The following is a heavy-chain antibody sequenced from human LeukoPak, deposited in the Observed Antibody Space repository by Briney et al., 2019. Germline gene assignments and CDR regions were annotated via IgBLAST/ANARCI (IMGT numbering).Heavy chain of an antibody. CDR2: INAGNGDT. V-gene: IGHV1-3*01. Sequence: ASVKVSCKASGYTYTSYAMHWVRQAPGQRLEWMGWINAGNGDTKYSQKFQGRVTMTRDTSISTAYMELSRLRSDDTAVYYCARDLEKQLVVNWFDPWGQGTLVTVSS. D-gene: IGHD6-6*01. CDR3: ARDLEKQLVVNWFDP. J-gene: IGHJ5*02. CDR1: GYTYTSYA.